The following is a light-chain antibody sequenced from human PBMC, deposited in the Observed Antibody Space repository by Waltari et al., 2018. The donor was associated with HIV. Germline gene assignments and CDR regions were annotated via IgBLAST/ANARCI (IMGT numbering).Light chain of an antibody. Sequence: QSVLTQPPSVSGAPGQRVTISCTGNNSNIGAGYDVHWYQQLPGTAPKVVMYLNTIRPYGVPDRFPCCKADTPASLAITGLQAEDEADYYCQSYDSSLSASVFGGGTKLTVL. V-gene: IGLV1-40*01. CDR1: NSNIGAGYD. CDR3: QSYDSSLSASV. CDR2: LNT. J-gene: IGLJ2*01.